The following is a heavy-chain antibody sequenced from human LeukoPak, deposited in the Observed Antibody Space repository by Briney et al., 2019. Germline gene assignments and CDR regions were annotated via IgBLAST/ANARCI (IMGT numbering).Heavy chain of an antibody. V-gene: IGHV3-23*01. CDR1: GFTLSSYE. CDR2: ISGSGGST. J-gene: IGHJ3*02. Sequence: GGSLRLPCTASGFTLSSYEMSWIRQAPGKGLEWVSAISGSGGSTYYADSVKGRFTIPRDNSKNTLYLQMNSLRAEDTAVYYCAKVGGGAFDIWGQGTMVTVSS. CDR3: AKVGGGAFDI. D-gene: IGHD3-10*01.